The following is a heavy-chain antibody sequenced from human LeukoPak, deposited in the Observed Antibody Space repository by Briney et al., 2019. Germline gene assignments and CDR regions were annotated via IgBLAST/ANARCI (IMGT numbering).Heavy chain of an antibody. Sequence: PGGSLRLSCAASGFTFSSYAMSWVRQAPGKGLEWVSAISGSGGSTYYADSVKGRFTISRDNSKNTLYLQMNSLRAEDTAVYYCAKHTRYFDWLPRGFNYYGMDAWGQGTTVTVSS. J-gene: IGHJ6*02. CDR1: GFTFSSYA. V-gene: IGHV3-23*01. CDR2: ISGSGGST. D-gene: IGHD3-9*01. CDR3: AKHTRYFDWLPRGFNYYGMDA.